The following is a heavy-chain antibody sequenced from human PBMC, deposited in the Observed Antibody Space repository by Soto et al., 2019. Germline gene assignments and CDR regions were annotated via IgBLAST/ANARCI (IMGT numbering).Heavy chain of an antibody. V-gene: IGHV3-23*01. CDR3: AKGRGTPNCSGGSCHPYYYYMDV. J-gene: IGHJ6*03. CDR2: ISGSGGST. Sequence: EVQLLESGGGLVQPGGSLRLSCAASGFTFSSYAMSWVRQAPGKGLEWVSAISGSGGSTYYADSVKGRFTISRDNSKNTLYLQMNSLRAEDTAVYYCAKGRGTPNCSGGSCHPYYYYMDVWGKGTTVTVSS. D-gene: IGHD2-15*01. CDR1: GFTFSSYA.